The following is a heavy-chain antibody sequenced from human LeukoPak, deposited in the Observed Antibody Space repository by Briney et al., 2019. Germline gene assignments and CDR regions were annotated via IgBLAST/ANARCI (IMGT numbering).Heavy chain of an antibody. J-gene: IGHJ3*02. D-gene: IGHD5-12*01. CDR1: GGSISSSSYY. Sequence: SETLSLTCTVSGGSISSSSYYWGWIRQPPGKGLEWIGSIYYSGTTYYNPSLKSRVTISVDTSKNQFSLKLRSVTAADTAVYYCASGIVATAGDAFDIWGQGTMVTVSS. CDR3: ASGIVATAGDAFDI. V-gene: IGHV4-39*07. CDR2: IYYSGTT.